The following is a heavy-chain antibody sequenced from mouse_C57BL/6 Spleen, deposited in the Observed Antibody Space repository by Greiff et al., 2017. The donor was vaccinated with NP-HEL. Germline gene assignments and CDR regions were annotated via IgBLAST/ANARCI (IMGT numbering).Heavy chain of an antibody. CDR1: GYTFTSYW. J-gene: IGHJ1*03. CDR2: IYPGSGST. CDR3: ARSGDGYHVGYFDV. D-gene: IGHD2-3*01. V-gene: IGHV1-55*01. Sequence: QVQLQQPGAELVKPGASVKMSCKASGYTFTSYWITWVKQRPGQGLEWIGDIYPGSGSTNYNEKFKSKATLTVDTSSSTAYMQLSSLTSEDSAVYYCARSGDGYHVGYFDVWGTGTTVTVSS.